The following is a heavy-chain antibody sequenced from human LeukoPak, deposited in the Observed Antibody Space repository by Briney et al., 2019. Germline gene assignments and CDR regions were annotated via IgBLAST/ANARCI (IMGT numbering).Heavy chain of an antibody. J-gene: IGHJ4*02. CDR2: INSDGSST. V-gene: IGHV3-74*01. CDR3: AREWYYYDSSGYYNS. Sequence: GGSLRLSCAASGFTFSSYWMHWVRQAPGKGLVWVSRINSDGSSTSYADSVKGRFTISRDNAKNTLYLQMNSLRAEDTAVYYCAREWYYYDSSGYYNSWGQGTLGTVSS. D-gene: IGHD3-22*01. CDR1: GFTFSSYW.